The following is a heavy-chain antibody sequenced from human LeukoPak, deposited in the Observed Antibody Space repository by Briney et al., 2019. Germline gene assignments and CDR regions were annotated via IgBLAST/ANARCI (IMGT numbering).Heavy chain of an antibody. V-gene: IGHV1-2*02. Sequence: ASVKVSCRASGYTFTGYYVHWVRQAPGQGLEWMGWINPNSGGTNYAQKFQGRVTMTRDTSISTAYMELSRLRSDDTAVYYCARDQRTGDSFDYWGQGTLVTVSS. CDR1: GYTFTGYY. J-gene: IGHJ4*02. D-gene: IGHD7-27*01. CDR3: ARDQRTGDSFDY. CDR2: INPNSGGT.